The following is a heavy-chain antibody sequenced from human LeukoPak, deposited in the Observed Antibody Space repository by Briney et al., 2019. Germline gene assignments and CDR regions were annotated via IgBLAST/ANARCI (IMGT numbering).Heavy chain of an antibody. D-gene: IGHD3-10*01. V-gene: IGHV3-74*03. CDR3: ARGHLPGSDRHWDY. Sequence: GGSLRLSCAASGFTFSSHWMHWVRQAPGKGLVWVSRIISDGSATKYADSVKGGLTIFRDNGKNTVYLQIPSLRAQDTSIYYCARGHLPGSDRHWDYRSQGALVTVSS. CDR1: GFTFSSHW. J-gene: IGHJ4*02. CDR2: IISDGSAT.